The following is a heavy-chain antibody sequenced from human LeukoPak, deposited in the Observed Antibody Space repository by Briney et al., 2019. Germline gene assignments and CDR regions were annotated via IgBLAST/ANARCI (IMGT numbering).Heavy chain of an antibody. J-gene: IGHJ4*02. D-gene: IGHD3-9*01. CDR1: VGTFSSYA. V-gene: IGHV1-69*13. CDR2: IIPIFGTA. CDR3: ARVPEGYFDWLLYFDY. Sequence: SVKVSCKASVGTFSSYAISWVRQAPGQGLEWMGGIIPIFGTANYAQKFQGRVTITADESTSTAYMELSSLRSEDTAVYYCARVPEGYFDWLLYFDYWGQGTLVTVSS.